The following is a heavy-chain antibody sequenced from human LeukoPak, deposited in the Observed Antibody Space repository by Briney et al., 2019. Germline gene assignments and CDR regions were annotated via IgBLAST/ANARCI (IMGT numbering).Heavy chain of an antibody. D-gene: IGHD2-15*01. CDR3: ARDSDCSGGSCYGVDV. J-gene: IGHJ6*02. CDR2: ISSSGSTI. Sequence: PGGSLRLSCAASGFTFSDYYMSWLRQAPGKGLEWVSYISSSGSTIYYADSVKGRFTISRDNAKNSLYLQMNSLRAEDTAVYYCARDSDCSGGSCYGVDVWGQGTTVTVSS. V-gene: IGHV3-11*01. CDR1: GFTFSDYY.